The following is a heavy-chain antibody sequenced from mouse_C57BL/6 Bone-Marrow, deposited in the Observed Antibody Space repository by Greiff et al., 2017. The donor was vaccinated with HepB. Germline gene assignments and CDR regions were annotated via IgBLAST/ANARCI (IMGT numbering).Heavy chain of an antibody. V-gene: IGHV2-2*01. Sequence: VQLQESGPGLVQPSQSLSITCTVSGFSLTSYGVHWVRQSPGKGLEWLGVIWSGGSTDYNAAFISRLSISKDNSKSQVFFKMNSLQADDTAIYYCARPMITTNYYAMDYWGQGTSVTVSS. CDR1: GFSLTSYG. D-gene: IGHD2-4*01. CDR3: ARPMITTNYYAMDY. J-gene: IGHJ4*01. CDR2: IWSGGST.